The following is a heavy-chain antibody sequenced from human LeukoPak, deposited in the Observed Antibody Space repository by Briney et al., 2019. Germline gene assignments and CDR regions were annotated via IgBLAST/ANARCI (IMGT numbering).Heavy chain of an antibody. CDR2: IHSDGSST. J-gene: IGHJ4*02. Sequence: GGSLRLSCAASGFTFSSYWMHWVRQAPGKGLVWVSRIHSDGSSTCYADSVRGRFTISRDDAKSTLYLQMNSLRAEDTAVYYCARSGWPYYFDYWGQGTLVTVSS. V-gene: IGHV3-74*01. CDR1: GFTFSSYW. D-gene: IGHD3-22*01. CDR3: ARSGWPYYFDY.